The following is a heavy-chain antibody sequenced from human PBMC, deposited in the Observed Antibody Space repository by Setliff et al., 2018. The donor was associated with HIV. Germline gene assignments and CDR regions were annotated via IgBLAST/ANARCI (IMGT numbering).Heavy chain of an antibody. V-gene: IGHV4-59*01. CDR2: IYYSGST. CDR3: ARYYNFWSGPPYNWFDP. D-gene: IGHD3-3*01. J-gene: IGHJ5*02. CDR1: GGSISSYY. Sequence: PSETLSPTCTVSGGSISSYYWSWIRQPPGKGLEWIGYIYYSGSTNYNPSLKSRVTISVDTSKNQFSLKLSPVTAADTAVYYCARYYNFWSGPPYNWFDPWGQGTLVTVSS.